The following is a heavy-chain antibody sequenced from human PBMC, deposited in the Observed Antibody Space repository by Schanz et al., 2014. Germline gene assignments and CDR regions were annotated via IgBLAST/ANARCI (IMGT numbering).Heavy chain of an antibody. V-gene: IGHV1-8*01. J-gene: IGHJ4*02. D-gene: IGHD4-17*01. CDR2: MNPTTGTR. Sequence: QVQLVQSGAEVKKPGASVRVSCKASGHSFTTYDVNWVRQATGQVLEWMGRMNPTTGTRGYAQNFKGRVTMTRDTSMNTVYMEMTNLKFEDTDVYDCAIHYGDWALWGQGTLIAVSS. CDR1: GHSFTTYD. CDR3: AIHYGDWAL.